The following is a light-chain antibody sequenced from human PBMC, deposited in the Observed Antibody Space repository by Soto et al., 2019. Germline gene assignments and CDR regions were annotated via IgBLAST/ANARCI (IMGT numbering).Light chain of an antibody. Sequence: QAVVTQPPSVSGAPGQRVTISCTGRSSNIGAGYDVHWYQQLPGTAPKLPIYGNSNRPSGVPERFSGSKSGTSASLAITGLQAEDEADYYCQSYDSSLSGYVFGTGTKLTVL. V-gene: IGLV1-40*01. CDR2: GNS. J-gene: IGLJ1*01. CDR1: SSNIGAGYD. CDR3: QSYDSSLSGYV.